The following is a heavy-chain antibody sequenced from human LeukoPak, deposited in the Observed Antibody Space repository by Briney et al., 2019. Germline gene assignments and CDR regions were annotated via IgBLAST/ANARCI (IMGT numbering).Heavy chain of an antibody. CDR2: MNPNSGNT. J-gene: IGHJ4*02. CDR1: GYTFTSYD. V-gene: IGHV1-8*01. CDR3: ATSYYDILTGYYRAGYYFDY. D-gene: IGHD3-9*01. Sequence: GASVKVSCKASGYTFTSYDINWVRQATGQGLEWMGWMNPNSGNTGYAQKFQGRVTMTRNTSISTAYMELSSLRSEDTAVYYCATSYYDILTGYYRAGYYFDYWGQGTLVTVSS.